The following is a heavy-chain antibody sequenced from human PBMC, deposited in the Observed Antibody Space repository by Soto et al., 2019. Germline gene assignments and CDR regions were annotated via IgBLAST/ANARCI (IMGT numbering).Heavy chain of an antibody. J-gene: IGHJ4*02. D-gene: IGHD5-18*01. CDR2: IYYSGST. CDR1: GGSISSGGYY. CDR3: ARVDTAMVTAIDY. V-gene: IGHV4-31*03. Sequence: QVQLQESGPGLVKPSQTLSLTCTVSGGSISSGGYYWSWIRQHPGKGLEWIGYIYYSGSTYYNPSRKSRFTISVNTSKNQFSLKLSSVTAADKGVYYCARVDTAMVTAIDYWGQGTLVTVSS.